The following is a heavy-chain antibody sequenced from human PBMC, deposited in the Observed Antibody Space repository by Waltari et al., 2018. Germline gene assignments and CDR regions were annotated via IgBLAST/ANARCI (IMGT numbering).Heavy chain of an antibody. V-gene: IGHV3-9*01. J-gene: IGHJ4*02. Sequence: EVQLVESGGGVVPPGRSLRLSCAATGFRVDEYLMVWVRQGPGKGLEWVSGINWNGGTIGYADSVKGRFTLSRDSAKKSLYLQMDSLRAEDTAVYYCVKTHHDVLSGYYYFDHWGQGALITVSS. CDR2: INWNGGTI. D-gene: IGHD3-3*01. CDR3: VKTHHDVLSGYYYFDH. CDR1: GFRVDEYL.